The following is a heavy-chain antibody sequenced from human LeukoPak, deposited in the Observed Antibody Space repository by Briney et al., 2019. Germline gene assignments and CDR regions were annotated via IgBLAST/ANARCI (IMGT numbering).Heavy chain of an antibody. V-gene: IGHV3-7*01. Sequence: GGSVSLSCAASGFTFNRYWMRWVRQAPGKGLEWVGNIKQDGREKHYVDPVKGIFTVTRDNAKNSLYLQLNSLRAEDTAVYYCARDALGDGYNFDYWGQGTLVTVSS. D-gene: IGHD5-24*01. CDR2: IKQDGREK. CDR1: GFTFNRYW. J-gene: IGHJ4*02. CDR3: ARDALGDGYNFDY.